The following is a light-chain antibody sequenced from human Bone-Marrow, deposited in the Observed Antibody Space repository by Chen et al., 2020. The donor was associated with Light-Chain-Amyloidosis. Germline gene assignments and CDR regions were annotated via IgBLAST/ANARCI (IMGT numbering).Light chain of an antibody. V-gene: IGLV3-21*02. CDR2: DDS. J-gene: IGLJ3*02. CDR3: QVWDRRSDRPV. Sequence: SYVLTQPSSVSVAPGQTATIACGGNNIGSTSVHWYQQTPGQAPLLVVYDDSDRPSGIPERLSGSNSGNTATLTISRVEAGDEADYYCQVWDRRSDRPVFGGGTKLTGL. CDR1: NIGSTS.